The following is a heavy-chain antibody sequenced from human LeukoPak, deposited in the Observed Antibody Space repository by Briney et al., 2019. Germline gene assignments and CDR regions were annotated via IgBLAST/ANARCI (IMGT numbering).Heavy chain of an antibody. CDR2: ISGSGGST. CDR3: AKVFYGSGRNFDY. D-gene: IGHD6-19*01. V-gene: IGHV3-23*01. Sequence: GGSLRLSCAGSDYAFYSYAMTWVRQAPGKGLEWVSAISGSGGSTYYADSVKGRFTISRDNSKNTLYLQMNSLRAEDTAVYYCAKVFYGSGRNFDYWGQGTLVTVSS. J-gene: IGHJ4*02. CDR1: DYAFYSYA.